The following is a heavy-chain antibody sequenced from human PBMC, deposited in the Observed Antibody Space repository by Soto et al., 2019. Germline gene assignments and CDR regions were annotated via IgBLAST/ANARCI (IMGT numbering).Heavy chain of an antibody. V-gene: IGHV4-59*01. J-gene: IGHJ3*02. Sequence: TLSLTCTVSGASISSSYWSWIRQSPGKGLEWIGYVYYSGSTNYNPSLKSRVTISVDTSKNQFSLKLSSVTAADTAVYYCARGYYDSSGQSNTFDIWGQGTMVTVSS. CDR1: GASISSSY. CDR3: ARGYYDSSGQSNTFDI. D-gene: IGHD3-22*01. CDR2: VYYSGST.